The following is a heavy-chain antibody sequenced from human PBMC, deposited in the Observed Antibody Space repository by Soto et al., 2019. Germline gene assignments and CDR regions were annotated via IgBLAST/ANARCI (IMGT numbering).Heavy chain of an antibody. CDR3: AREGPRYYDILTGYYLDP. V-gene: IGHV3-33*01. CDR2: IWYDGRNK. J-gene: IGHJ5*02. CDR1: GFTFSSYG. Sequence: QVQLVESGGGVVQPGRSLRLSCAASGFTFSSYGMHWVRQAPGKGLEWVAVIWYDGRNKYYADSVKGRFTISRDNSKNTLYLQMNSLRAEDTAVYYCAREGPRYYDILTGYYLDPWGQGTLVTVSS. D-gene: IGHD3-9*01.